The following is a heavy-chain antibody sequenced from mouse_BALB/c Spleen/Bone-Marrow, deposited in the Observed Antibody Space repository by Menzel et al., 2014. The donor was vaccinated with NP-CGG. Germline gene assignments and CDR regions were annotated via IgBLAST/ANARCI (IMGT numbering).Heavy chain of an antibody. D-gene: IGHD2-4*01. CDR2: INSNGGST. CDR3: ARHDYGWFAY. J-gene: IGHJ3*01. CDR1: GFTFSSYY. Sequence: EVQGVESGGGLVKLGGYLKLSCAASGFTFSSYYMSWVRQTPEKRLELVAAINSNGGSTYYPDTVKGRFTISRDNAKNTLYLQMSSLKSEDTALYYCARHDYGWFAYWGQGTLVTVSA. V-gene: IGHV5-6-2*01.